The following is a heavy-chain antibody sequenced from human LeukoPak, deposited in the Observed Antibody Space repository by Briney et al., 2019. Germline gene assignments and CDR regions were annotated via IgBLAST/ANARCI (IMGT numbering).Heavy chain of an antibody. CDR1: GGTFSSYS. J-gene: IGHJ3*02. V-gene: IGHV1-69*02. CDR3: AATHCSTTSCYDYDAFDI. CDR2: IIPILGIA. Sequence: SVKVSCKASGGTFSSYSISWVRQAPGQGLEWMGRIIPILGIANYAQKFQGRVTITADKSTSTAYMELSSLRSGDTAVYYCAATHCSTTSCYDYDAFDIWGQGTMVTVSS. D-gene: IGHD2-2*01.